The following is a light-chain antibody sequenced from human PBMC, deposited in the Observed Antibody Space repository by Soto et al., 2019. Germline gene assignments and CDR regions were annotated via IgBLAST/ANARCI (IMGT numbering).Light chain of an antibody. Sequence: EIVLTQSPGTLSLSPGERASLSCRPSQSVSTNYLAWYQQKSGQPPRLLVYAASSRAAGIPDRFSGSGSGTDFTLTISGLEPEDFAVYYCQQYGSSSYTFGQGTKLEIK. CDR2: AAS. V-gene: IGKV3-20*01. J-gene: IGKJ2*01. CDR1: QSVSTNY. CDR3: QQYGSSSYT.